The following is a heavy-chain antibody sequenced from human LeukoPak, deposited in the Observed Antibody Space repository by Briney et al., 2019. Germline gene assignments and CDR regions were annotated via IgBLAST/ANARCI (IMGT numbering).Heavy chain of an antibody. Sequence: GGSLRLSCAASGFSFSTIYMSWVRQTPGQGLEWVANINVDGTAEYYVDSVKGRFTISRDNAKNSLYLQMNSLRAEDTAVYYCARDPYRFAFDIWGQGTVVLVSS. D-gene: IGHD1-26*01. J-gene: IGHJ3*02. CDR1: GFSFSTIY. CDR2: INVDGTAE. CDR3: ARDPYRFAFDI. V-gene: IGHV3-7*03.